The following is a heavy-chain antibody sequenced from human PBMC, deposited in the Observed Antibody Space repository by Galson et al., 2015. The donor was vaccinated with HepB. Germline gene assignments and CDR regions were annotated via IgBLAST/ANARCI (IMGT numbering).Heavy chain of an antibody. CDR1: GGTFSNYN. Sequence: SVKVSCKASGGTFSNYNINWVRQAPGQGLEWMGGIIPVFGTGKYAQKFQGGVTITADKSTSTAYMELSSLRSEDTAVYYCARGGAIRCSGGSCYLHWGQGTLVTVSS. CDR3: ARGGAIRCSGGSCYLH. V-gene: IGHV1-69*06. D-gene: IGHD2-15*01. CDR2: IIPVFGTG. J-gene: IGHJ4*02.